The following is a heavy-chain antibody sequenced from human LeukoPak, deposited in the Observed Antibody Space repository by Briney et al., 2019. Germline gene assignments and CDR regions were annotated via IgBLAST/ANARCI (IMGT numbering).Heavy chain of an antibody. V-gene: IGHV3-23*01. J-gene: IGHJ6*02. D-gene: IGHD3-16*01. CDR3: ANGLWGAYYYGMDV. CDR2: ISGSGATT. CDR1: VFTFRMHA. Sequence: GGSLRLSCAASVFTFRMHAMSWVRQAPGKGLEWVSVISGSGATTDHADSVMGRFTISRDNSKNTLYLQLDSLRAGDTAVYFCANGLWGAYYYGMDVWGQGTTVTVSS.